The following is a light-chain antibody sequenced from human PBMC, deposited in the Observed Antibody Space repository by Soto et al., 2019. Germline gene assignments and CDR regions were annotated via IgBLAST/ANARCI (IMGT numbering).Light chain of an antibody. CDR1: QSVSSSY. CDR2: GAS. V-gene: IGKV3-20*01. CDR3: QQYGSSPWT. Sequence: EIVLTQSPGTLSLSPGERATLSCRASQSVSSSYLAWYQQKPGQAPRLLIYGASSRATDIPDRFSGSGSGTDFTLTISRLEPEDFAVYYCQQYGSSPWTFGQGTKVDIE. J-gene: IGKJ1*01.